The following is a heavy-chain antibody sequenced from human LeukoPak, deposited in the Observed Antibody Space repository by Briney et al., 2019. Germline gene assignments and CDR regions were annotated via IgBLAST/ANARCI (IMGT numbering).Heavy chain of an antibody. Sequence: GGSLRLSCAASGFTFSSYEMNWVRQAPGKGLEWVSYISTSSSFIYCADSVKGRFTISRDNAKNSLYLQMNSLRAEDTAVYYCARLTLGCSSTSCYAWGQGTLVTVSS. J-gene: IGHJ5*02. CDR1: GFTFSSYE. D-gene: IGHD2-2*01. V-gene: IGHV3-48*03. CDR2: ISTSSSFI. CDR3: ARLTLGCSSTSCYA.